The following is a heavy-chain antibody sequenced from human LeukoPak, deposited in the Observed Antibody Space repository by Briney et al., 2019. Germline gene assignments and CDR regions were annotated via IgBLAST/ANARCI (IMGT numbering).Heavy chain of an antibody. CDR3: ARASYLGSCFHY. CDR2: ISYDGSNK. Sequence: GGSLRLSCAASGFTFSSYGMHWVRQAPGKGLEWVAVISYDGSNKYYADSVKGRFTISRDNSKNTLYLQMNSLRAEDTAVYYCARASYLGSCFHYWGQGTLVTVSS. D-gene: IGHD6-13*01. J-gene: IGHJ4*02. CDR1: GFTFSSYG. V-gene: IGHV3-30*03.